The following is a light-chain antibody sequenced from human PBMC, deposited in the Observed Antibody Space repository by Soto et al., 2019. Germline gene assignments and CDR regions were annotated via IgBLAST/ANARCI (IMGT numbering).Light chain of an antibody. V-gene: IGKV1-5*01. CDR3: QQYNTYSWT. CDR2: DAS. Sequence: DIQMTQSPSTVSASVGDRVTITCRARQSISIWLAWYQQKPGKAPKLLIHDASSLQSGVPSRFSGSGSGTEFALTISSLRPDDFATYYCQQYNTYSWTVGPGTKVDIK. J-gene: IGKJ1*01. CDR1: QSISIW.